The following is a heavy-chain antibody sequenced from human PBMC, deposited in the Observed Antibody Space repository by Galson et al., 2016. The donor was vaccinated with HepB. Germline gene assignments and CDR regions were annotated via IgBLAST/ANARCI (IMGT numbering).Heavy chain of an antibody. V-gene: IGHV3-9*01. D-gene: IGHD2-8*01. CDR1: GLTFQDKA. CDR3: IKESSNGGLDY. J-gene: IGHJ4*02. Sequence: SLRLSCAVSGLTFQDKAMHWIRQGPGKGPEWVSGITWRSDGIGYADSVKGRFTISRDNAKNSLYLQMVSLRVEDTAFYYCIKESSNGGLDYWGRGTLVTVSS. CDR2: ITWRSDGI.